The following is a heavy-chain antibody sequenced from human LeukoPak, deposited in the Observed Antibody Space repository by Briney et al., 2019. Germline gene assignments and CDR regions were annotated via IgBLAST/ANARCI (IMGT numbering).Heavy chain of an antibody. Sequence: SVKVSCKASGGTFSSYAISWVRQAPGQGLEWMGRIIPILGIANYAQKFQGRVTITADKFTSTAYMELSSLRSEDTAVYYCARGIGAAAGTADYWGQGTLVTVSS. J-gene: IGHJ4*02. CDR1: GGTFSSYA. V-gene: IGHV1-69*04. CDR3: ARGIGAAAGTADY. CDR2: IIPILGIA. D-gene: IGHD6-13*01.